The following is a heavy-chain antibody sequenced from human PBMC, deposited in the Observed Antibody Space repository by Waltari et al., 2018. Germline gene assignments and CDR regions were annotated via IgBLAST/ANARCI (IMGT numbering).Heavy chain of an antibody. Sequence: QVQLVQSGAEVKKPGASVKVSCKASGYTFTGYYMHWVRQAPGQGLEWSGWINPNSGGTNYAQKFQGRVTMTRDTSISTAYMELSRLRSDDTAVYYCASAPSYSSSWYGGYYFDYWGQGTLVTVSS. V-gene: IGHV1-2*02. CDR2: INPNSGGT. J-gene: IGHJ4*02. CDR1: GYTFTGYY. D-gene: IGHD6-13*01. CDR3: ASAPSYSSSWYGGYYFDY.